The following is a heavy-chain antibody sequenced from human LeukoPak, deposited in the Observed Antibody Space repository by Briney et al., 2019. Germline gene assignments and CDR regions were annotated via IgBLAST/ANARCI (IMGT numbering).Heavy chain of an antibody. CDR1: GGSIISSNYY. Sequence: SETLSLTCSVSGGSIISSNYYWGWIRQPPGKGLEWIGSIYQSGSVSSYYNPSLNSRVTISGDTSKNQFFLRLSSVTAADTAVYYCASTLRFLPYRRFDYWGQGTLVTVPS. J-gene: IGHJ4*02. CDR3: ASTLRFLPYRRFDY. V-gene: IGHV4-39*01. D-gene: IGHD3-3*01. CDR2: IYQSGSVSS.